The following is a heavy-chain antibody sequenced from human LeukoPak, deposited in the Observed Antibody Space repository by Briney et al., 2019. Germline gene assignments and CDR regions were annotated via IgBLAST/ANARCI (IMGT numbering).Heavy chain of an antibody. CDR2: ISGSGGST. V-gene: IGHV3-23*01. CDR3: ARYSGSYYYPPAWDL. CDR1: GFTFSSYA. D-gene: IGHD1-26*01. J-gene: IGHJ4*02. Sequence: GGSLRLSCVASGFTFSSYAMSWVRQAPGKGLEWVSSISGSGGSTNYADSVKGRFTISRDNSKNTLYLQMDSLRADDTAVYYCARYSGSYYYPPAWDLWGQGTLVTVSS.